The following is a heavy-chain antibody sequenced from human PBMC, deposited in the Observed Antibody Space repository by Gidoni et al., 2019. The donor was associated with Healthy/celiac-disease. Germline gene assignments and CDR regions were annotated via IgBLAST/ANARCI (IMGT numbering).Heavy chain of an antibody. CDR1: GFPFSSYA. CDR2: ISGSGGST. V-gene: IGHV3-23*01. J-gene: IGHJ4*02. Sequence: EVQLLESGGGLVQPGGSLRLSCAASGFPFSSYAMSWVRQAPGKGLEWVSAISGSGGSTYYADSVKGRFTISRDNSKNTLYLQMNSLRAEDTAVYYCAKDKRGDFDWLSYLDYWGQGTLVTVSS. CDR3: AKDKRGDFDWLSYLDY. D-gene: IGHD3-9*01.